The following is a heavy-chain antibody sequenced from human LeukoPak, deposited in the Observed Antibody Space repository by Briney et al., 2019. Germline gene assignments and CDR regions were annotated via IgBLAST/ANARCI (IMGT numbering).Heavy chain of an antibody. V-gene: IGHV3-9*01. D-gene: IGHD3-3*01. Sequence: PGRSLRLSCAASGFIFDDYAMHWVRQAPGRGLEWVSGIHWNSGSMGYADSVKGRFTISRDNAKNSLYLQMNNLRAEDTALYYCAKGSNCDFWSGYYFDYWGQGALSPSPQ. J-gene: IGHJ4*02. CDR3: AKGSNCDFWSGYYFDY. CDR2: IHWNSGSM. CDR1: GFIFDDYA.